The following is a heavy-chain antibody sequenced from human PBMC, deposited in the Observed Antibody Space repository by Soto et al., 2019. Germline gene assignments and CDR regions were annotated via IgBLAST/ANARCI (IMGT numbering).Heavy chain of an antibody. V-gene: IGHV3-30*03. J-gene: IGHJ5*02. D-gene: IGHD6-19*01. CDR1: GFTFRSYG. CDR2: ISYDGSNK. CDR3: ARDIAVAGTGWFDP. Sequence: ESGGGVVQPGRSLRLSCAASGFTFRSYGMHWVRQAPGKGLERVAVISYDGSNKYYADSVKGRFTISRDNSKNTLYLQMNSLRAEDTAVYYCARDIAVAGTGWFDPWGQGTLVTVSS.